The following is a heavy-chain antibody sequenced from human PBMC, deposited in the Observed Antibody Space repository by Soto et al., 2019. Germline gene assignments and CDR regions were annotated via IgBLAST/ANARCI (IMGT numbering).Heavy chain of an antibody. Sequence: QVQLVESGGGLVKPGGSLRLSCAASGFTFSDYYMSWIRQAPGKGLEWVSYISSSGSTIYYADSVKGRFTISRDNANNSLYLQMNSRRAEDTAVYYCARVHSSSWSRKAFDIWGQGTMVTVSS. J-gene: IGHJ3*02. CDR3: ARVHSSSWSRKAFDI. V-gene: IGHV3-11*01. D-gene: IGHD6-13*01. CDR2: ISSSGSTI. CDR1: GFTFSDYY.